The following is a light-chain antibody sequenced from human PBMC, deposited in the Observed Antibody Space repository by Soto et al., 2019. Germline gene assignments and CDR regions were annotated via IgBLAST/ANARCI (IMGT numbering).Light chain of an antibody. J-gene: IGLJ3*02. Sequence: QAVVTQDPSVSVSPGETVTLTCGLSSGSVSTSYYPSWYQQTPGQAPRTLIYSTNKRSSGVPDRFSGSILGNKATLTITGAQADDESDYYCVLLVGSGSSLFGGGIQLTVL. CDR1: SGSVSTSYY. V-gene: IGLV8-61*01. CDR3: VLLVGSGSSL. CDR2: STN.